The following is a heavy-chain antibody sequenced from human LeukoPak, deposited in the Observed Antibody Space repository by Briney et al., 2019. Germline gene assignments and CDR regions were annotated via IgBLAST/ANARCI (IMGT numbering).Heavy chain of an antibody. CDR3: AKEMAAMVNSVDY. CDR1: GFTFSSSG. CDR2: ISYDGSNK. V-gene: IGHV3-30*18. Sequence: GGSLRLSCAASGFTFSSSGMHWVRQAPGKGLEWVAVISYDGSNKYYAGSVKGRFTISRGNSKNTLYLQMNSLRAEDTAVYYCAKEMAAMVNSVDYWGQGTLVTVSS. D-gene: IGHD5-18*01. J-gene: IGHJ4*02.